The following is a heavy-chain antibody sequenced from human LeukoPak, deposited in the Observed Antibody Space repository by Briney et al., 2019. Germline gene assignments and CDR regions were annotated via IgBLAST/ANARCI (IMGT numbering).Heavy chain of an antibody. V-gene: IGHV4-34*01. CDR2: INHSGST. Sequence: SETLSLTCAVYGGSFSGYYWSWIRQPPGKGLEWIGEINHSGSTNYNPSHKSRVTISVDTSKNQFSLKLSSVTAADTAVYYCARAGGVVHPFDIWGQGTMVTVSS. J-gene: IGHJ3*02. CDR3: ARAGGVVHPFDI. D-gene: IGHD2-8*01. CDR1: GGSFSGYY.